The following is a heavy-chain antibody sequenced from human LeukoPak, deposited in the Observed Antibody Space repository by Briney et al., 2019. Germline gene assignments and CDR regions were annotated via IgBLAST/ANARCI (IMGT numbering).Heavy chain of an antibody. D-gene: IGHD6-13*01. Sequence: PSQTLSLTCTVSGGSISSGSYYWSWIRQPAGKGLEWIGRIYTSGSTNYNPSLKSRVTISVDTSKNQFSLKLSSVTAADTAVYYCARSLSYSSSWSGAFDIWGQGTMVTVSS. V-gene: IGHV4-61*02. J-gene: IGHJ3*02. CDR3: ARSLSYSSSWSGAFDI. CDR2: IYTSGST. CDR1: GGSISSGSYY.